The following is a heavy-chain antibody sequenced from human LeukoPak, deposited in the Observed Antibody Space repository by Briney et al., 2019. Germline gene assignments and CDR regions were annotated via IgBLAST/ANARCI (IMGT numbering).Heavy chain of an antibody. CDR3: ARLSILAQWSWNFDF. D-gene: IGHD3-3*01. CDR1: GGSFSGYY. Sequence: ASETLSLTCAVYGGSFSGYYWSWIRQPPGKGLEWIGEINHSGSTNYNPSLKSRVTISVDTSKNQFSLKLSSVTAADTAVYNCARLSILAQWSWNFDFWGQGTLVTVSS. CDR2: INHSGST. V-gene: IGHV4-34*01. J-gene: IGHJ4*01.